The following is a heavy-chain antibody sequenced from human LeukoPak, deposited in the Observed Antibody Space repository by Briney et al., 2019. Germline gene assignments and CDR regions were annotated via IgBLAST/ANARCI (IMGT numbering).Heavy chain of an antibody. J-gene: IGHJ4*02. CDR3: ARRGVIARGYFDY. V-gene: IGHV1-69*13. CDR1: GGTFSSYA. D-gene: IGHD3-10*01. Sequence: SVKVSCKASGGTFSSYAISWVRQAPGQGLEWMGGIIPIFGTANYAQKFQGRVTITADESTSTAYMELGSLRSEDTAVYYCARRGVIARGYFDYWGQGTLVIVSS. CDR2: IIPIFGTA.